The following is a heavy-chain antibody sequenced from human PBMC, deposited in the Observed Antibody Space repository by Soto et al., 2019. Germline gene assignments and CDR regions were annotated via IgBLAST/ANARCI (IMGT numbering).Heavy chain of an antibody. CDR2: ISSDGSSK. J-gene: IGHJ3*02. V-gene: IGHV3-30*18. CDR1: GFTFSNYG. D-gene: IGHD1-1*01. Sequence: GGSLRLSCAASGFTFSNYGMHWVRQAPGKGPEWVAVISSDGSSKDYADFVKGRFTISRDDAKNTLSLQMNSLRTDDTALYYCAKDPTKAPRWPLDIWGQGALVTVSS. CDR3: AKDPTKAPRWPLDI.